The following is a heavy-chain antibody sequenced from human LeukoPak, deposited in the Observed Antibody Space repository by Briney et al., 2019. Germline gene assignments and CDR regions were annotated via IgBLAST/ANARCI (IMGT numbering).Heavy chain of an antibody. CDR2: TSGSGVNS. Sequence: GGSLRLSCAASGFTLSSYDMSWVRQAPGKGLEWVAATSGSGVNSYYADTVRGRFTISRDNSQNTLYLQMDSLRAEDTAIYYCAKEYSGYDFDYWGQGTLVTVSS. CDR1: GFTLSSYD. CDR3: AKEYSGYDFDY. V-gene: IGHV3-23*01. D-gene: IGHD5-12*01. J-gene: IGHJ4*02.